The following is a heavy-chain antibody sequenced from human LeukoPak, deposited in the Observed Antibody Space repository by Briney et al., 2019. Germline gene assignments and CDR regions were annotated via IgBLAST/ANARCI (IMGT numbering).Heavy chain of an antibody. V-gene: IGHV3-21*01. J-gene: IGHJ4*02. CDR2: ISSSSSYI. Sequence: GGSLRLSCAASGFTFSSYSMNLVRRAPGKGLEWVSFISSSSSYIYYADSVKGRFTISRDNAKNSLYLQMNSLRAEDTAVYYCASIRGANSAFDYWGQGTLVTVSS. CDR1: GFTFSSYS. CDR3: ASIRGANSAFDY. D-gene: IGHD3-10*01.